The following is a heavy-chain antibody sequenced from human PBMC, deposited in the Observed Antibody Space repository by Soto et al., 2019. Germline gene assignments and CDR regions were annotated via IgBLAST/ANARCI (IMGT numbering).Heavy chain of an antibody. J-gene: IGHJ6*02. CDR2: IYYSGST. CDR3: ARASAVAVGILANYYYGMDV. V-gene: IGHV4-59*01. D-gene: IGHD6-19*01. Sequence: SETLSLTCTVSGGSISSYYWSWIRQPPGKGLEWIGYIYYSGSTNYNPSLKSRVTISVDTSKNQFSLKLSSVTAADTAVYYCARASAVAVGILANYYYGMDVWGQGTTVTVSS. CDR1: GGSISSYY.